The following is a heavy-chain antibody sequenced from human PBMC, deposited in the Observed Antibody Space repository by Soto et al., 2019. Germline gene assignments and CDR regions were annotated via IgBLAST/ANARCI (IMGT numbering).Heavy chain of an antibody. Sequence: PGGSLRLSCAASGFTFSSYAMSWVRQAPGKGLEWVSAISGSGGSTYYADSVKGRFTISRDNSKNTLYLQMNSLRAEDTAVYYCAKGVGVVIRQRFTAYYFDYWGQGTLVTVSS. D-gene: IGHD3-3*01. J-gene: IGHJ4*02. CDR3: AKGVGVVIRQRFTAYYFDY. CDR1: GFTFSSYA. CDR2: ISGSGGST. V-gene: IGHV3-23*01.